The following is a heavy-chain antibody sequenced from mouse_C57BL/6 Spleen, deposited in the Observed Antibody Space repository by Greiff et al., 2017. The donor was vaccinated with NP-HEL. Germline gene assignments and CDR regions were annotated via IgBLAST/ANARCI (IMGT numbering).Heavy chain of an antibody. D-gene: IGHD2-5*01. CDR1: GYTFTDYN. J-gene: IGHJ2*01. Sequence: EVQLQQSGPELVKPGASVKMSCKASGYTFTDYNMHWVKQSHGKSLERIGYIHPNNGGTSYNQKFKGKATLTVNKSSSPAYMELRSLTSEDSAVYYCARRYYSNAFDYWGQGTTLTVSS. CDR2: IHPNNGGT. CDR3: ARRYYSNAFDY. V-gene: IGHV1-22*01.